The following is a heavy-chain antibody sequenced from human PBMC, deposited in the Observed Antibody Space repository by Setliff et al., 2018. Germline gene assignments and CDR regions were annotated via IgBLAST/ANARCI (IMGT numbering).Heavy chain of an antibody. CDR2: IYPGDSDT. J-gene: IGHJ3*01. CDR3: TRHEDRNKCTSSSCYRENDAFDV. V-gene: IGHV5-51*01. Sequence: GESLKISCKASGYIFTNYWIGWVRQMPGKGLEWMGVIYPGDSDTRYSPSFQGQVTISADKSINTAYLQWSSLKASDTAIYYCTRHEDRNKCTSSSCYRENDAFDVWGQGTMVTVSS. CDR1: GYIFTNYW. D-gene: IGHD2-2*01.